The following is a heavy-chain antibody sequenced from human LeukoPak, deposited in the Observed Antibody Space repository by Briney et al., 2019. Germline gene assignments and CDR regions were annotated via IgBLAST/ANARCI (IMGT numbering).Heavy chain of an antibody. D-gene: IGHD5-18*01. Sequence: GGSLRLSCAASGFTFSSYGMHWARQAPGKGLEWVAVIWYDGSNKYYADSVKGRFTISRDNSKNTLYLQMNSLRAEDTAVYYCAKAQDTAMALXYWGQGTLVTVSS. CDR2: IWYDGSNK. CDR3: AKAQDTAMALXY. J-gene: IGHJ4*02. CDR1: GFTFSSYG. V-gene: IGHV3-33*06.